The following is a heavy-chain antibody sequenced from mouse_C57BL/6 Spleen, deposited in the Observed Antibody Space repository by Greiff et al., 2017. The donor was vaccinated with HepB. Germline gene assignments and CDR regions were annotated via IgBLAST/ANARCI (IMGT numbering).Heavy chain of an antibody. V-gene: IGHV6-3*01. CDR1: GFTFSNYW. J-gene: IGHJ3*01. D-gene: IGHD1-1*01. Sequence: EVKVEESGGGLVQPGGSMKLSCVASGFTFSNYWMNWVRQSPEKGLEWVAQIRLKSDNYATNYAESVKGRFTISRDDSKSSVYLQMNNLRAEDTGIYYCTAPNYYGSSLFAYWGQGTLVTVSA. CDR3: TAPNYYGSSLFAY. CDR2: IRLKSDNYAT.